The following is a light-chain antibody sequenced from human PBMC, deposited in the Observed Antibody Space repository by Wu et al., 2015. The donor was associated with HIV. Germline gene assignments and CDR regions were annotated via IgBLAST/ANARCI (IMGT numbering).Light chain of an antibody. V-gene: IGKV1-39*01. CDR3: QQIYSTPKT. CDR1: QSISSD. CDR2: AAS. J-gene: IGKJ1*01. Sequence: DIQMTQSPSSLSASVGDRVTITCRASQSISSDLKWYQQKPGAAPQLLIYAASTLQSGAPSRFSGSGSGTDFTLTISSLQPEDYATYYCQQIYSTPKTFGQGTKVEIK.